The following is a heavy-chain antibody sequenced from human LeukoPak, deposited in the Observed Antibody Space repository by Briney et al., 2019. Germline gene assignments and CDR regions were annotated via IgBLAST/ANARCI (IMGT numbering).Heavy chain of an antibody. Sequence: ASVKVSCKASGYTFTSYYMHWVRQPPGQGLEWMGIINPSGGSTSYAQKFQGRVTMTRDTSTSTIYMELSSLRSEDTAVYYCARVNSVVVAAGRGGLDPWGQGALVTVSS. CDR3: ARVNSVVVAAGRGGLDP. D-gene: IGHD2-15*01. V-gene: IGHV1-46*01. CDR1: GYTFTSYY. CDR2: INPSGGST. J-gene: IGHJ5*02.